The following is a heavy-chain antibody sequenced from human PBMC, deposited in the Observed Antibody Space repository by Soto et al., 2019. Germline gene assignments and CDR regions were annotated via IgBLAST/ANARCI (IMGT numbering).Heavy chain of an antibody. V-gene: IGHV3-23*01. D-gene: IGHD2-15*01. Sequence: EVQLLESGGGLVQPGGSLRVSCAASGFTFNTSAMNWVRQAPGKGLEWISAISDGGAYTNYADSVRGRFTISRDNSKETVYLQMNDMRAEDTAVYYCEKGRIPGCGGGSCTIRTGFDPWGQGTLVIVSS. CDR1: GFTFNTSA. CDR3: EKGRIPGCGGGSCTIRTGFDP. CDR2: ISDGGAYT. J-gene: IGHJ5*02.